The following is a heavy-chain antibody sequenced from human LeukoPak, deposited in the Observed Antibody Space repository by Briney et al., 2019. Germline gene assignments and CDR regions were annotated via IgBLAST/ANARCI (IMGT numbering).Heavy chain of an antibody. CDR1: GFTFSSYS. V-gene: IGHV3-21*01. CDR2: ISSSSSYI. CDR3: AIFGDPNAFDI. D-gene: IGHD3-16*01. J-gene: IGHJ3*02. Sequence: GGSLRLSCAASGFTFSSYSMNCVRQAPGKGLEWVSSISSSSSYIYYADSVKGRFTTSRDNAKNSLYLQMNSLRAEDTAVYYCAIFGDPNAFDIWGQGTMVTVSS.